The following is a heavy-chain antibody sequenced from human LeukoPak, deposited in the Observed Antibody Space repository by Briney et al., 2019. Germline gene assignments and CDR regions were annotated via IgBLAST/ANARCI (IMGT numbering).Heavy chain of an antibody. CDR3: ARALQRHHYYYYYGMDV. CDR1: GGPISSNY. J-gene: IGHJ6*02. CDR2: IYYSGST. V-gene: IGHV4-59*01. Sequence: SETLSLTCTVSGGPISSNYWSWIRQPPGKGLEWIGYIYYSGSTNYNPSLKSRVTISVDTSKNQFSLKLSSVTAADTAVYYCARALQRHHYYYYYGMDVWGQGTTVTVSS.